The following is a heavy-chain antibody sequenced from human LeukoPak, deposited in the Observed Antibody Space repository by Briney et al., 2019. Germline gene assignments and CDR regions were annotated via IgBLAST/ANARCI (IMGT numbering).Heavy chain of an antibody. CDR3: ARDSGASPFDY. Sequence: GRSLRLSCAASGFTFSSSGMHWVRQAPGKGLEWVAVIWHDGGNENYADSVKGRFTISRDNSKNTLFLQMNSLRVEDTAMYYCARDSGASPFDYWGRGTLVTVSS. CDR2: IWHDGGNE. J-gene: IGHJ4*02. CDR1: GFTFSSSG. V-gene: IGHV3-33*01. D-gene: IGHD3-10*01.